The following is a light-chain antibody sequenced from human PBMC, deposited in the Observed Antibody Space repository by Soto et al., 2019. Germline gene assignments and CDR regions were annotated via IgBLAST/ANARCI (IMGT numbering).Light chain of an antibody. J-gene: IGKJ1*01. V-gene: IGKV1-39*01. CDR2: SAS. Sequence: DIQMTQSPSSLSASVGDRVTITCRASQIISNYLNWYQQKPGKAPKVLIYSASSLQSGVPSRFSGSGSGTDFPLTISSLQPEDFATYYCQQTYRTPRTFGQGTTGNIK. CDR1: QIISNY. CDR3: QQTYRTPRT.